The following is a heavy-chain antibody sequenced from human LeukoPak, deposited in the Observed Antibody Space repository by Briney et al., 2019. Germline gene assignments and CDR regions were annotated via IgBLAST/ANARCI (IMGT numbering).Heavy chain of an antibody. CDR3: ARDVHSDYGSGWFDP. V-gene: IGHV1-69*05. CDR2: IMPLFGTA. J-gene: IGHJ5*02. Sequence: SVKVSCKTSGGTFNNSAISWVRQAPGQGLEWLGGIMPLFGTAGYAQKFQGRVTITKDESTRTVYLELTSLTSDDTAVYYCARDVHSDYGSGWFDPWGQGTLVSVSS. D-gene: IGHD5-12*01. CDR1: GGTFNNSA.